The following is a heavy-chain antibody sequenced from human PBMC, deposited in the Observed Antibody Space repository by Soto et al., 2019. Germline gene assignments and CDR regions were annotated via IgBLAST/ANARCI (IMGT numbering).Heavy chain of an antibody. CDR3: AKDSSGWYFEAVEAFDI. CDR1: GFTFSSYA. D-gene: IGHD6-19*01. V-gene: IGHV3-23*01. CDR2: ISGSGGST. J-gene: IGHJ3*02. Sequence: GGSLRLSCAASGFTFSSYAMSWVRQAPGKGLEWVSAISGSGGSTYYADSVKGRFTISRDNSKNTLYLQMNSLRAEDTAVYYCAKDSSGWYFEAVEAFDIWGQGTMVTVSS.